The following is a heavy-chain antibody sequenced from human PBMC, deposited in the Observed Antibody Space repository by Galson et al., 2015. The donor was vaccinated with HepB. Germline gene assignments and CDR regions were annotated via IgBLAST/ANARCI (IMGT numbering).Heavy chain of an antibody. J-gene: IGHJ6*02. CDR1: GFTFSNAW. D-gene: IGHD6-13*01. Sequence: SLRLSCAASGFTFSNAWMSWVRQAPGKGLEWVGRIKSKTDGGTTDYAAPVKGRFTISRDDSKNTLYLQMNSLKTEDTAVYYCTISWPSGDYYYYGMDVWGQGTTVTVSS. V-gene: IGHV3-15*01. CDR2: IKSKTDGGTT. CDR3: TISWPSGDYYYYGMDV.